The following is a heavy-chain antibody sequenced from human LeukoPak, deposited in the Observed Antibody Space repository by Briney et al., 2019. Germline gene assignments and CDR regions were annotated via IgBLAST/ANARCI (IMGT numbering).Heavy chain of an antibody. Sequence: GGSLRLSCATSGFTFGDYALSWVRQAPGKGLEWVGFTGSKAYAGPPEYAASVKGRFSISRDDSKTIVYLQMNSLKAEDTAVYYCIRNARDPDMWGQGTMVTVSS. V-gene: IGHV3-49*04. CDR2: TGSKAYAGPP. CDR1: GFTFGDYA. J-gene: IGHJ3*02. CDR3: IRNARDPDM.